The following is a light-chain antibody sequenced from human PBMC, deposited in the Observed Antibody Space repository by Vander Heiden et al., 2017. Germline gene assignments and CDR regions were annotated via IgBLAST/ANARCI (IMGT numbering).Light chain of an antibody. CDR3: QQYNSYSFQT. CDR2: KAS. CDR1: QSINNW. J-gene: IGKJ2*01. V-gene: IGKV1-5*03. Sequence: DIQMTQSPSTLSASVGDRVTITCRASQSINNWLAWYQQKPGKAPNLLIYKASSLESGVPSRFSGSGSGTEFTLTISSLQPDDFATYYCQQYNSYSFQTFGQGTKLEIK.